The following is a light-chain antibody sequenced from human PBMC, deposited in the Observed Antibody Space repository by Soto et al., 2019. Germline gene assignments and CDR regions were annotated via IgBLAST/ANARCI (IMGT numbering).Light chain of an antibody. V-gene: IGKV3-20*01. J-gene: IGKJ4*01. CDR2: GAS. CDR1: QSVNSSY. CDR3: QQYGSP. Sequence: EIVLTQSPGTLSLSPGERATLSCRASQSVNSSYLAWYQQKPGQAPRLLIYGASSRATGIPDRFSGSGSGTDFTLTISRLEPEDFAVYYCQQYGSPFGGGTKVEIK.